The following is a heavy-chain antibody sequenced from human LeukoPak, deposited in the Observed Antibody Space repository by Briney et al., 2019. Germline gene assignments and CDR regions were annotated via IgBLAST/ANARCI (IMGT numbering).Heavy chain of an antibody. Sequence: SETLSLTCAVYGGSFSGYYWSWIRQPPGKGLEWIGSIYYSGSTYYNPSLKSRVTISVDTSKNQFSLKLSSVTAADTAVYYCARVGVVVVAATIYYYYGMDVWGQGTTVTVSS. CDR3: ARVGVVVVAATIYYYYGMDV. J-gene: IGHJ6*02. V-gene: IGHV4-34*01. CDR2: IYYSGST. D-gene: IGHD2-15*01. CDR1: GGSFSGYY.